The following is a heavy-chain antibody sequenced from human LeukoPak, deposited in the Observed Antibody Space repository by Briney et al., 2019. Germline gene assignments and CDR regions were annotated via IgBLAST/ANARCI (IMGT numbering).Heavy chain of an antibody. CDR2: ISGSGGST. V-gene: IGHV3-23*01. CDR3: AKGGVCSGGSCLHYYYYYMDV. J-gene: IGHJ6*03. D-gene: IGHD2-15*01. Sequence: PGGSLRLSCAASGFTFSSYAMSWVRQAPGKGLEWVSAISGSGGSTYYADSVKGRFTISRDNSKNTLYLQMNSLRAEDTAVYYCAKGGVCSGGSCLHYYYYYMDVWGKGTTVTVSS. CDR1: GFTFSSYA.